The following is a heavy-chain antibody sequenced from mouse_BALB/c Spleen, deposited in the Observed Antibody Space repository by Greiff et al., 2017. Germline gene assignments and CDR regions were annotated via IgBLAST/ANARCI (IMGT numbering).Heavy chain of an antibody. J-gene: IGHJ2*01. CDR1: GYTFTSYT. CDR2: INPSSGYT. V-gene: IGHV1-4*01. Sequence: VQLQESGAELARPGASVKMSCKASGYTFTSYTMHWVKQRPGQGLEWIGYINPSSGYTNYNQKFKDKATLTADKSSSTAYMQLSSLTSEDSAVYYCARKGTYYGNYVGYFDYWGQGTTLTVSS. CDR3: ARKGTYYGNYVGYFDY. D-gene: IGHD2-10*01.